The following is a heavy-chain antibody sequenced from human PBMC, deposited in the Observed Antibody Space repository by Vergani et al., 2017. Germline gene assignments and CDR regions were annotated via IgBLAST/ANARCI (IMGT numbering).Heavy chain of an antibody. J-gene: IGHJ3*01. D-gene: IGHD3-16*01. V-gene: IGHV5-51*01. CDR2: IYPGDSEV. CDR3: ASGGHGSECGGALQL. Sequence: EKQLVQSGSETKKPGESLTISCQAFGYIFSNFWIGWVRQRPGRGLEWMGIIYPGDSEVKSNPTFRGQVIFSVDTSVNTAYLQWRSLQASDTATYFCASGGHGSECGGALQLWGQAANITVSP. CDR1: GYIFSNFW.